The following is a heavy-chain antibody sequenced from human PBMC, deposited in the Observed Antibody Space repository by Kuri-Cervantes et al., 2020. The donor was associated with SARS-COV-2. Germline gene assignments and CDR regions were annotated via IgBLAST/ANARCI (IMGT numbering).Heavy chain of an antibody. CDR2: IWYDGSNK. V-gene: IGHV3-33*01. J-gene: IGHJ6*02. D-gene: IGHD3-10*01. Sequence: GGSLRLSCAASGFTFSSYGMYWVRQAPGKGLEWVAVIWYDGSNKYYADSVKGRFTISRDNSKNTLYLQMNSLRAEDTAVYYCARRKRYMVRGVTDPYYYYGMDVWGQGTTVTVSS. CDR3: ARRKRYMVRGVTDPYYYYGMDV. CDR1: GFTFSSYG.